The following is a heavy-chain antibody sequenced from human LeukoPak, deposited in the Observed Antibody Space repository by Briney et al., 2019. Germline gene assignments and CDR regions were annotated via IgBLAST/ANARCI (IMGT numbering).Heavy chain of an antibody. D-gene: IGHD6-6*01. CDR2: ISYDGSNK. CDR1: GFTFSSYA. V-gene: IGHV3-30-3*01. CDR3: ARDDRSSSEFDY. Sequence: GWSLRLSCAASGFTFSSYAMHWVRQAPGKGLEWVAVISYDGSNKYYADSVKGRFTISRDNSKNTLYLQMNSLRAEDTAVYYCARDDRSSSEFDYWGQGTLVTVSS. J-gene: IGHJ4*02.